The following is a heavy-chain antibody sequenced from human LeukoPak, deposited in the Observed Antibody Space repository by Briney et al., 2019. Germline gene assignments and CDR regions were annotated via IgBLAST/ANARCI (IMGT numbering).Heavy chain of an antibody. J-gene: IGHJ5*02. CDR1: GFTFSSYE. Sequence: PGGSLRLSCAASGFTFSSYEMNWFRQAPGKGLEWVSYISSSAGTIYYADSVKGRFTISRDNAKNSLYLQMNSLRAEDSAVYYCVRKTVGAKNWFDPWGQGTLVTVSS. D-gene: IGHD1-26*01. CDR2: ISSSAGTI. CDR3: VRKTVGAKNWFDP. V-gene: IGHV3-48*03.